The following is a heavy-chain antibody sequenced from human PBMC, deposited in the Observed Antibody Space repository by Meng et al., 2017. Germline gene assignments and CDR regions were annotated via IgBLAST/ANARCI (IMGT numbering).Heavy chain of an antibody. V-gene: IGHV3-15*01. J-gene: IGHJ4*02. CDR2: IKANSAGATT. CDR3: TATHFFDRSGYRALGY. CDR1: GFTFTSAY. Sequence: VPLCESGGDLVKPGGSLRLSCAASGFTFTSAYMSWVRQAPGQGLEWVGRIKANSAGATTDYAAPVKGRFTISRDDSKNTVYLQMNSLKSEDTATYYCTATHFFDRSGYRALGYWGLGTLVTVSS. D-gene: IGHD3-22*01.